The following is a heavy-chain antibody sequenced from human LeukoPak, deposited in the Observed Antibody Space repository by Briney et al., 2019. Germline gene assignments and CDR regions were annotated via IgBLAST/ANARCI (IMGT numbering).Heavy chain of an antibody. V-gene: IGHV3-33*03. CDR1: GFIFSHYG. CDR3: AKDAWRGQFSRPLWFDY. Sequence: GGSPRLSCAASGFIFSHYGMFWVRQAPGKGLEWLAVIWYDGSTKYYGDSVKGRFTISRDNSKNTVDLQMNSLSPEDTAVYYCAKDAWRGQFSRPLWFDYWGQGTLVTVSS. CDR2: IWYDGSTK. J-gene: IGHJ4*02. D-gene: IGHD2/OR15-2a*01.